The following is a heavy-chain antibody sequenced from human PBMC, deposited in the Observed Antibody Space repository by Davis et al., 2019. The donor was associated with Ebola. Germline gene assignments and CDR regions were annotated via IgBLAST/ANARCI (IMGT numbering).Heavy chain of an antibody. J-gene: IGHJ4*02. CDR3: ARGQWLLGGYFDY. CDR1: GFTFSDYY. V-gene: IGHV4-38-2*01. D-gene: IGHD3-22*01. CDR2: IYYSGST. Sequence: ESLKISCAASGFTFSDYYMSWIRQPPGKGLEWIGSIYYSGSTYYNPSLKSRVTISVDRSKNQFSLKLSSVTAADTAVYYCARGQWLLGGYFDYWGQGTLVTVSS.